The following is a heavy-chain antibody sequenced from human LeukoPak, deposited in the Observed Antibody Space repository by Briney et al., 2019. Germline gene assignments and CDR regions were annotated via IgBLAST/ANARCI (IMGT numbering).Heavy chain of an antibody. D-gene: IGHD4-17*01. CDR2: INPSGGST. V-gene: IGHV1-46*01. J-gene: IGHJ6*03. CDR3: ARGPLEGGDYYYYYMDV. Sequence: ASVKVPCKASGYTFTSYYMHWVRQAPGQGLEWMGIINPSGGSTSYAQKFQGRVTMTRDMSTSTVYMELSSLRSEDTAVYYCARGPLEGGDYYYYYMDVWGKGTTVTVSS. CDR1: GYTFTSYY.